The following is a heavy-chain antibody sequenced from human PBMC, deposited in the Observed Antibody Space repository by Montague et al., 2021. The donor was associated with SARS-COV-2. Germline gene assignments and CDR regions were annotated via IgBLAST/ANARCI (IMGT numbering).Heavy chain of an antibody. V-gene: IGHV4-39*01. CDR3: ARENISFYGMDV. CDR2: IHNSGYN. CDR1: GGALNSGHYY. J-gene: IGHJ6*02. Sequence: SETLSLTCAVSGGALNSGHYYSGLIRPPPGNGLEWLASIHNSGYNYKHPSLRRRVTISEDLAKNQFSLMVTSVTAADAAVYYCARENISFYGMDVWGQGTTVTVSS.